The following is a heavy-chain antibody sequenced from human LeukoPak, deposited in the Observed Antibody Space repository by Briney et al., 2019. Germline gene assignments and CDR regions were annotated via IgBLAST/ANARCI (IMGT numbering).Heavy chain of an antibody. Sequence: PSETLSLTGTVSGGSISSHYWSWIRQPPGKGLEWIGYIYYSGSTNYNPSLKSRVTISVDTSKNQFSLKLSSVTAADTAVYYCARRSLVVVPAAITRSYYYYMDVWGKGTTVTVSS. V-gene: IGHV4-59*11. CDR2: IYYSGST. CDR3: ARRSLVVVPAAITRSYYYYMDV. J-gene: IGHJ6*03. CDR1: GGSISSHY. D-gene: IGHD2-2*01.